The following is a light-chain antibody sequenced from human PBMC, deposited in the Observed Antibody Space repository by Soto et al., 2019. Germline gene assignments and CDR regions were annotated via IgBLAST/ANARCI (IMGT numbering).Light chain of an antibody. CDR1: QSFSTW. CDR3: QQYHSSWT. Sequence: IQLTQSPSTLSGSVGDRVTITFRASQSFSTWLAWYQQKPGKAPKLLIYDAFTLESGVPSRFSGSGSGTEFTLTITSLQPDDFATYYCQQYHSSWTFGQGTKVDIK. V-gene: IGKV1-5*01. CDR2: DAF. J-gene: IGKJ1*01.